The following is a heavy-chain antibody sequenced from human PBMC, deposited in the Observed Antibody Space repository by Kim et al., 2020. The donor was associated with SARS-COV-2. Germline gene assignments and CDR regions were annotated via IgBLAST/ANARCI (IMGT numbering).Heavy chain of an antibody. D-gene: IGHD3-10*01. J-gene: IGHJ4*02. CDR1: GFTFSDYY. V-gene: IGHV3-11*04. CDR3: ARMSGEAGLDH. Sequence: GGSLRLSCAASGFTFSDYYMIWIRQAPGKGLEWVSYISNSGTPIYYADSVKGRFTISRDNAKNSLYLQMNSLRAEDTALYYCARMSGEAGLDHWGQGTLVTVSS. CDR2: ISNSGTPI.